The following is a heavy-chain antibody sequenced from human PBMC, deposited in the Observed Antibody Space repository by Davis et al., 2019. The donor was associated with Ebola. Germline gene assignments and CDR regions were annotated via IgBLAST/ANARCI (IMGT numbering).Heavy chain of an antibody. Sequence: GESPKISCAASGFTFSDYYMSWIRQAPGKGLEWVSYISSSGSTIYYADSVKGRFTISRDNAKNSLYLQMNSLRAEDTAVYYCARDVRIKGGIFGVVEDYGMDVWGQGTTVTVSS. D-gene: IGHD3-3*01. V-gene: IGHV3-11*01. CDR2: ISSSGSTI. CDR3: ARDVRIKGGIFGVVEDYGMDV. J-gene: IGHJ6*02. CDR1: GFTFSDYY.